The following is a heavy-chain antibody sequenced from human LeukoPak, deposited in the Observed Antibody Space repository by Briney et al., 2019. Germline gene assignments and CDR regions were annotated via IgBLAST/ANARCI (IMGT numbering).Heavy chain of an antibody. CDR2: TYYRSKWFN. Sequence: SQTLSLTCAISGDSVSSNSLTWNWIRQSPSRGLEWLGRTYYRSKWFNDYAVSVRSRITFNPDTSKNQFSLLLNSVTAADTAVYYCARRIAARPTDYWGQGTLVTVSS. V-gene: IGHV6-1*01. CDR3: ARRIAARPTDY. J-gene: IGHJ4*02. CDR1: GDSVSSNSLT. D-gene: IGHD6-6*01.